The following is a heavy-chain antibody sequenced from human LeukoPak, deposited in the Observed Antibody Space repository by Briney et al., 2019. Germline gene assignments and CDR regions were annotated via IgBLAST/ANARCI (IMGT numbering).Heavy chain of an antibody. CDR3: ARGGEHIVGATNDAFDI. CDR1: GFTFSSYS. V-gene: IGHV3-48*01. D-gene: IGHD1-26*01. CDR2: ISSSSSTI. J-gene: IGHJ3*02. Sequence: PGGSLRLSCAASGFTFSSYSMNWVRQAPGKGLEWVSYISSSSSTIYYADSVEGRFTISRDNAKNSLYLQMNSLRAEDTAVYYCARGGEHIVGATNDAFDIWGQGTMVTV.